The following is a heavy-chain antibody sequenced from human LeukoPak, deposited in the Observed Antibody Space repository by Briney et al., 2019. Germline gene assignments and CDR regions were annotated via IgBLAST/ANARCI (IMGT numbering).Heavy chain of an antibody. CDR3: AKGDSSSEYYWYYGMDV. J-gene: IGHJ6*02. D-gene: IGHD6-13*01. CDR1: GFTFSSYA. V-gene: IGHV3-23*01. Sequence: GGSLRLSCAASGFTFSSYAMTWVRQAPGKGLEWVSAISAGGGSTYYADSVKGRFTISRDTSKNTLYLQLSSLRADDTAVYYCAKGDSSSEYYWYYGMDVWGQGTTVTVSS. CDR2: ISAGGGST.